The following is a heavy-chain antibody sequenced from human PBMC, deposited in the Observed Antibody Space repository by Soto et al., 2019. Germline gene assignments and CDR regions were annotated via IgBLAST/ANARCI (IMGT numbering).Heavy chain of an antibody. Sequence: ASVKVSCKASGYTFTSYAMHWVRQAPGQRLEWMGWINAGNGNTKYSQKFQGRVTITRDTSASTAYMELSSLRSEDTAVYYCARESIAARRGIYYYYGMDVWGQGTTVTVSS. J-gene: IGHJ6*02. V-gene: IGHV1-3*01. CDR3: ARESIAARRGIYYYYGMDV. CDR1: GYTFTSYA. CDR2: INAGNGNT. D-gene: IGHD6-6*01.